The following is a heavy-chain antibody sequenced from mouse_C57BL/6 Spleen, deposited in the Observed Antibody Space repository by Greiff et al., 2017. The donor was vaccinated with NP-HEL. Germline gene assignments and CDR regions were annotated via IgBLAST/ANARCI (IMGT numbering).Heavy chain of an antibody. CDR1: GYTFTSYW. CDR3: ARSHGSSERNYFDY. V-gene: IGHV1-64*01. CDR2: IHPNSGST. D-gene: IGHD1-1*01. Sequence: QVQLQQSGAELVKPGASVKLSCKASGYTFTSYWMHWVKQRPGQGLEWIGMIHPNSGSTNYNEKFKSKATLTVDKSSSTAYMQLSSLTSEDSAVYYCARSHGSSERNYFDYWGQGTTLTVSS. J-gene: IGHJ2*01.